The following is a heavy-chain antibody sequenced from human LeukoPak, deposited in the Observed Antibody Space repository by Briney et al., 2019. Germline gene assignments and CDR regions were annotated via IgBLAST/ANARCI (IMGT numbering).Heavy chain of an antibody. V-gene: IGHV3-30*18. Sequence: GGSLRLSCAASGFTFSSYGMHWVRQAPGKGLEWLAVISYDGSNKYYADSVKGRFTISRDNSKNTLYLQMNSLRAEDTAVYYCAKEGSPYYDFWSGSGRDAFDIWGQGTMVTVSS. CDR3: AKEGSPYYDFWSGSGRDAFDI. J-gene: IGHJ3*02. CDR2: ISYDGSNK. CDR1: GFTFSSYG. D-gene: IGHD3-3*01.